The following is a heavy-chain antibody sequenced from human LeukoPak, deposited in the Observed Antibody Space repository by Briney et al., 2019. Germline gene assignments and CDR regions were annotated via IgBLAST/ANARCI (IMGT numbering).Heavy chain of an antibody. V-gene: IGHV1-18*01. CDR1: GYTFTSYG. D-gene: IGHD2-21*02. Sequence: ASVKVSCKASGYTFTSYGISWVRQAPGQGLEWMGWISANNNNTDNVQKLQGRVTMTTDTSTSTAYMELSRLRSDDTAVYYCAREGVTYYYYYYMDVWGKGTTVTVSS. J-gene: IGHJ6*03. CDR2: ISANNNNT. CDR3: AREGVTYYYYYYMDV.